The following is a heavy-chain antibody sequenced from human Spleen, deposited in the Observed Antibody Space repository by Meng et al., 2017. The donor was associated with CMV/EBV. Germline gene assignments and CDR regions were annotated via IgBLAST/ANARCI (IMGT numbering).Heavy chain of an antibody. V-gene: IGHV3-30*02. Sequence: GGSLRLSCTASGFTFSSYGMHWVRQAPGKGLEWVTFVGFDGSNKYYADSVKGRFTISRNNSKSTLYLQMNSLRAEDTAVYYCARVDCSGDSCYSGSLDYWGQGTLVTVS. CDR2: VGFDGSNK. CDR3: ARVDCSGDSCYSGSLDY. D-gene: IGHD2-15*01. CDR1: GFTFSSYG. J-gene: IGHJ4*02.